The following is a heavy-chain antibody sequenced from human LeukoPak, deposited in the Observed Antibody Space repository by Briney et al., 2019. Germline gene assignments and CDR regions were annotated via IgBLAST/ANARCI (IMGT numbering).Heavy chain of an antibody. CDR3: ARDPYGGNSFDY. Sequence: ASVTVSCKASGYTFTSYGISWVRQAPGQGLEWMGWISAYNGNTNYAQKFQGRVTMTRDTSTSTVYMELSSLRSEDTAVYYCARDPYGGNSFDYWGQGTLVTVSS. CDR2: ISAYNGNT. J-gene: IGHJ4*02. V-gene: IGHV1-18*01. CDR1: GYTFTSYG. D-gene: IGHD4-23*01.